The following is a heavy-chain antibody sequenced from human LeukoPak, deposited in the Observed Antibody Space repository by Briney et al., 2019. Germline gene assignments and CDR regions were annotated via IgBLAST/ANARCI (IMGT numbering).Heavy chain of an antibody. CDR3: ARSVVGATWYFQH. V-gene: IGHV3-21*01. J-gene: IGHJ1*01. D-gene: IGHD1-26*01. CDR2: ISSSSSYI. Sequence: PGGSPTLSCAASGFTFSSYSMNWARQAPGKGLEWVSSISSSSSYIYYADSVKGRFTISRDNAKNSLYLQMNSLRAEDTAVYYCARSVVGATWYFQHWGQGTLVTVSS. CDR1: GFTFSSYS.